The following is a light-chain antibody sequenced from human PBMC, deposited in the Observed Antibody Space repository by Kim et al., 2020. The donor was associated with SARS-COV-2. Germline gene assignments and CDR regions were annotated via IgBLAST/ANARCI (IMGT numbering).Light chain of an antibody. J-gene: IGLJ3*02. V-gene: IGLV4-69*01. CDR1: SGHSTYA. CDR3: QTWGTGIRV. Sequence: APVKLTCTLSSGHSTYAIAWHQQHPEKGPRYLMKLDSDGSHNKGDGIPDRFSGSSSWAERYLIISSLQSEDEADYYCQTWGTGIRVFGGGTKLTVL. CDR2: LDSDGSH.